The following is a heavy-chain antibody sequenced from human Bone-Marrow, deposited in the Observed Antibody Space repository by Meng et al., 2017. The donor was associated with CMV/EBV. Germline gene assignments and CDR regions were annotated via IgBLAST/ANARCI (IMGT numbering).Heavy chain of an antibody. CDR2: INWNGGST. CDR1: GFMFDDYG. CDR3: ARNVGYYYGMDV. V-gene: IGHV3-20*01. Sequence: GESLKISCAASGFMFDDYGMSWVRQAPGKGLEWVSGINWNGGSTDYADSVKGRFTISRDNAKNSLYLHMNSLRVEYTALYHCARNVGYYYGMDVWGQGTTVTVSS. J-gene: IGHJ6*02. D-gene: IGHD1-26*01.